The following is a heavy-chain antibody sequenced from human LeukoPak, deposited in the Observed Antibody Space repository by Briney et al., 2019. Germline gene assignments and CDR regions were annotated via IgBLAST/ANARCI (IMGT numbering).Heavy chain of an antibody. D-gene: IGHD5-12*01. V-gene: IGHV3-15*01. CDR2: IKSKTGGGTT. CDR1: GFTFSKTW. J-gene: IGHJ4*02. CDR3: TTRGYSGYDLRDY. Sequence: GGSLRLSCAAAGFTFSKTWMSWVRQAPGKGLEWVGRIKSKTGGGTTDYAAHVKGRFTISRDDSKNTLYLQMNSLKTEDTALYYCTTRGYSGYDLRDYWGQGTLVTVSS.